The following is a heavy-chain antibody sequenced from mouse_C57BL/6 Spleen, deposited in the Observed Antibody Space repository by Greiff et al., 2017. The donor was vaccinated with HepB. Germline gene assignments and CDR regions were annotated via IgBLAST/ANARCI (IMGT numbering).Heavy chain of an antibody. CDR2: ISYDGSN. Sequence: VQLKESGPGLVKPSQSLSLTCSVTGYSITSGYYWNWIRQFPGNKLEWMGYISYDGSNNYNPSLKNRISITRDTSKNQFFLKLNSVTTEDTATYYCAREDYDYGYYAMDYWGQGTSVTVSS. V-gene: IGHV3-6*01. D-gene: IGHD2-4*01. J-gene: IGHJ4*01. CDR3: AREDYDYGYYAMDY. CDR1: GYSITSGYY.